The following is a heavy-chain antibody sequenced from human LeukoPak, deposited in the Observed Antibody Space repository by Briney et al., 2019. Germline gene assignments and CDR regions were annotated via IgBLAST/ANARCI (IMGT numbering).Heavy chain of an antibody. CDR1: GYTFSNFG. CDR2: ISAYNGNT. D-gene: IGHD4-17*01. J-gene: IGHJ4*02. V-gene: IGHV1-18*01. CDR3: ARDRDYGDYNTQDLFVY. Sequence: ASVKVSRKASGYTFSNFGISWVRQAPGQGLEWMGWISAYNGNTNYAQRLQGRVTMTTDTSTSTAHMELRSLRSDDTAVYYCARDRDYGDYNTQDLFVYWGQGTLVTVSS.